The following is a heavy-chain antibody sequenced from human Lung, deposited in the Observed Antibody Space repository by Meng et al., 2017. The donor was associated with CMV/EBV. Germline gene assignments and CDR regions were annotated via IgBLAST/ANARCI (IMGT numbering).Heavy chain of an antibody. V-gene: IGHV3-15*01. Sequence: EVQLVESGGGLVKPGGSLRRSCTGSGSGFIFSNLWINWVRQAPGKGLEWVGRIKSKFDGETTDYAAPVKGRFTISRDDSRNTLYLYMNSLKTEDTAVYYCTTDRPRSGGKTHDYWGQGTLVTVSP. CDR2: IKSKFDGETT. D-gene: IGHD4-23*01. CDR3: TTDRPRSGGKTHDY. J-gene: IGHJ4*02. CDR1: GSGFIFSNLW.